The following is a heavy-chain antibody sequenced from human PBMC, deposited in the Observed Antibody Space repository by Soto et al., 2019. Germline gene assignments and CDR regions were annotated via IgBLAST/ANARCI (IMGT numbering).Heavy chain of an antibody. CDR1: GGSISSGGYY. Sequence: SETLSFTCTVSGGSISSGGYYWSWIRQHPGKGLEWIGYIYYSGSTYYNPSLKSRVTISVDTSKNQFSLKLGSVTAADTAVYYCARDPRNYDILTGYYSRLPDVWGQGTTVTVSS. CDR3: ARDPRNYDILTGYYSRLPDV. J-gene: IGHJ6*02. CDR2: IYYSGST. V-gene: IGHV4-31*03. D-gene: IGHD3-9*01.